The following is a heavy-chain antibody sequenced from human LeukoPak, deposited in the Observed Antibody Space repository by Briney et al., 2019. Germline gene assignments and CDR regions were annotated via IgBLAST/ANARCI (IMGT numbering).Heavy chain of an antibody. CDR3: ARDGAGYCSGGSCYSYYYYYMDV. J-gene: IGHJ6*03. CDR1: GYTFTGYY. CDR2: INPNGGGT. D-gene: IGHD2-15*01. V-gene: IGHV1-2*02. Sequence: ASVKVSCKASGYTFTGYYMHWVRQAPGQGLEWMGWINPNGGGTNYAQKFQGRVTMTRDTSISTAYMELSRLRSDDTAVYYCARDGAGYCSGGSCYSYYYYYMDVWGKGTTVTVSS.